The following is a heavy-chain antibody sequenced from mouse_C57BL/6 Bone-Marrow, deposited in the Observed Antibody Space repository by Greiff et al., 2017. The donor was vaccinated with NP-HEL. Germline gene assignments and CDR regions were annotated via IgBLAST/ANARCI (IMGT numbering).Heavy chain of an antibody. J-gene: IGHJ4*01. D-gene: IGHD1-1*01. Sequence: EVQLVESGGDLVKPGGSLKLSCAASGFTFSSYGMSWVRQTPDKRLAWVATISSGGGYTYYPDSVKGRFTISRDNAKNTLYLQMSSLKSEDTAMYYCARHGIYYYGSSPYYYAMDYWGQGTSVTVSS. CDR1: GFTFSSYG. CDR2: ISSGGGYT. V-gene: IGHV5-6*01. CDR3: ARHGIYYYGSSPYYYAMDY.